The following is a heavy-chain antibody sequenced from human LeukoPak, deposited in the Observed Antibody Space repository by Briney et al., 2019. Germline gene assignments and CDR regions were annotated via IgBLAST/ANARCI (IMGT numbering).Heavy chain of an antibody. D-gene: IGHD2-2*01. J-gene: IGHJ4*02. Sequence: GASVKVSCKASGYTFTGYYMHWVRQAPGQGLEWMGWINPNSGGTNYAQKFQGRVTMTRDTSISIAYMELSRLRSDDTAVYYGAIHSEYCSSTSCYYFDYWGQGTLVTVSS. V-gene: IGHV1-2*02. CDR1: GYTFTGYY. CDR3: AIHSEYCSSTSCYYFDY. CDR2: INPNSGGT.